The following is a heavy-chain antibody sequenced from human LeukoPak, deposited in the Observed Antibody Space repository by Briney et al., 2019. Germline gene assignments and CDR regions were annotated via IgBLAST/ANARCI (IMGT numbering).Heavy chain of an antibody. CDR1: GFTFSSYA. Sequence: GGSLRLSCAASGFTFSSYAMHWVRQAPGKGLEWVAVISYDGSNKYYADSVKGRFTISRDNSKNTLYLQMNSLRAEDTAVYYCASSGWYRYYGMDVWGQGTTVTVS. CDR2: ISYDGSNK. D-gene: IGHD6-19*01. J-gene: IGHJ6*02. V-gene: IGHV3-30-3*01. CDR3: ASSGWYRYYGMDV.